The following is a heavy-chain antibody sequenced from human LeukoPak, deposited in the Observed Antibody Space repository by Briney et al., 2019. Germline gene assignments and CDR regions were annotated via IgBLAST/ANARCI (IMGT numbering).Heavy chain of an antibody. Sequence: PSETLSLTCAVYGGSFSGYYWSWIRQPPGKGLEWIGEINHSGSTNYNPSLKSRVTISVDTSKNQFSLKLSSVTAADTAVYYCAIGPGEARGYGSGIIPEGFDYWGQGTLVTVSS. J-gene: IGHJ4*02. V-gene: IGHV4-34*01. CDR3: AIGPGEARGYGSGIIPEGFDY. D-gene: IGHD3-10*01. CDR2: INHSGST. CDR1: GGSFSGYY.